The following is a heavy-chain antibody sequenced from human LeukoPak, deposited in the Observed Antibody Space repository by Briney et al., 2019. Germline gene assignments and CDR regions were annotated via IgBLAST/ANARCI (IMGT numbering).Heavy chain of an antibody. V-gene: IGHV3-23*01. CDR3: AKVIVPYYYQYMDV. J-gene: IGHJ6*03. Sequence: GGSLRLSCAASGFTFSSYAMSWVRQVPGKGLEWVSAISGSGGSTYYADSVKGRFTISRDNSKNTLYLQMNSLRAEDTAVYYCAKVIVPYYYQYMDVWGKGTTVTVSS. CDR2: ISGSGGST. D-gene: IGHD2-15*01. CDR1: GFTFSSYA.